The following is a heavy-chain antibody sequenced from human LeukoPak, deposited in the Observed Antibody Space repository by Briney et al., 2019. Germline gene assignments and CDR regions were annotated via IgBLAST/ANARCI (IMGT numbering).Heavy chain of an antibody. Sequence: PSETLSLTCTVSGGSISSYYWSWIRQPPGKGLEWIGYIYYSGSTNYNPSLKSRVTISVDTSKNQFSLKLSSVTAADTAVYYCARDSRIAVAFDAFDIWGQGTMVTVSS. J-gene: IGHJ3*02. V-gene: IGHV4-59*01. CDR2: IYYSGST. CDR3: ARDSRIAVAFDAFDI. D-gene: IGHD6-19*01. CDR1: GGSISSYY.